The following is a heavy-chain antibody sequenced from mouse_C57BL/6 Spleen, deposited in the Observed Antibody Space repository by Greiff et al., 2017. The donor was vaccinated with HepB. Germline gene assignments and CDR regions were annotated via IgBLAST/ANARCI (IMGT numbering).Heavy chain of an antibody. CDR3: ARHAGFDV. V-gene: IGHV5-12*01. CDR2: ISNGGGST. CDR1: GFTFSDYY. Sequence: EVQGVESGGGLVQPGGSLKLSCAASGFTFSDYYMYWVRQTPEKRLEWVAYISNGGGSTYYPDTVKGRFTISRDNAKNTLYLQMSRLKSEDTAMYYCARHAGFDVWGTGTTVTVSS. J-gene: IGHJ1*03.